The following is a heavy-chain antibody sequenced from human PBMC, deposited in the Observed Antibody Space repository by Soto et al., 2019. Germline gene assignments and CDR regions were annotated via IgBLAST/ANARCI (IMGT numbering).Heavy chain of an antibody. D-gene: IGHD1-1*01. CDR3: VRDGTKTLRDWFDP. J-gene: IGHJ5*02. Sequence: SETLSLTCDVSGGSIDNSHSFWGWIRQPPGKGLEFIGSVYYTGGAYYNPSLKSRVMMSVDTSKKQFSLKLRSVTAADTAVYYCVRDGTKTLRDWFDPWGQGMSVTVSS. V-gene: IGHV4-39*07. CDR1: GGSIDNSHSF. CDR2: VYYTGGA.